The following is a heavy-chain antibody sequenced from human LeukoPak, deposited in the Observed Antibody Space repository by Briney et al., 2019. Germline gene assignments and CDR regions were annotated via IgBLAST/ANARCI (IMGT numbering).Heavy chain of an antibody. Sequence: SETLSLTCAVSGGSISSSNWWSWVRQPPGKGLEWIGEIYHSGSTYYNPSLKSRVTISVDTSKNQFSLKLSSVTAADTAVYYCARGITMVPVRFDPWGQGTLVTVSS. CDR2: IYHSGST. CDR1: GGSISSSNW. J-gene: IGHJ5*02. D-gene: IGHD3-10*01. CDR3: ARGITMVPVRFDP. V-gene: IGHV4-4*02.